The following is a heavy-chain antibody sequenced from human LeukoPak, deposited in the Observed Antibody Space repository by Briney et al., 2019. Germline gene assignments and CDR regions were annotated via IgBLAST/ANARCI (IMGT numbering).Heavy chain of an antibody. J-gene: IGHJ6*02. CDR3: ARGSSADYYYGMDV. V-gene: IGHV4-61*08. D-gene: IGHD6-25*01. Sequence: SETLSLTCTVSGGSISSGGYYWSWIRQHPGQGLEWIGYIYYSGSTNYNPSLKSRVTISVDTSKNQFSLKLSSVTAADTAVYYCARGSSADYYYGMDVWGQGTTVTVSS. CDR1: GGSISSGGYY. CDR2: IYYSGST.